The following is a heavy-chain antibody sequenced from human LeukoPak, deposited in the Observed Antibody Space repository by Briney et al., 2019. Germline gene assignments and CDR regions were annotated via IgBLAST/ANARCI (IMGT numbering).Heavy chain of an antibody. CDR1: GFAFADYA. J-gene: IGHJ6*02. V-gene: IGHV3-43*02. CDR3: STWAFYHGLGA. CDR2: IHADGGRT. D-gene: IGHD2/OR15-2a*01. Sequence: PGGSLRLSCAASGFAFADYAMHWVRQIPGKGLECVAYIHADGGRTFYADSVKGRFTVSRDNGKNSLLLKMDSLTSDDTALYYCSTWAFYHGLGAWGQGATVTVSS.